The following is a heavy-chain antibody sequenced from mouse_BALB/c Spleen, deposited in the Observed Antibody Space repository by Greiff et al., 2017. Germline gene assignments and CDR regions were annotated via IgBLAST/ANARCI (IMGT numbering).Heavy chain of an antibody. J-gene: IGHJ4*01. D-gene: IGHD1-2*01. CDR2: IRNKANGYTT. CDR1: GFTFTDYY. CDR3: ARDSTTATYYYAMDY. V-gene: IGHV7-3*02. Sequence: EVQGVESGGGLVQPGGSLRLSCATSGFTFTDYYMSWVRQPPGKALEWLGFIRNKANGYTTEYSASVKGRFTISRDNSQSILYLQMNTLRAEDSATYYCARDSTTATYYYAMDYWGQGTSVTVSS.